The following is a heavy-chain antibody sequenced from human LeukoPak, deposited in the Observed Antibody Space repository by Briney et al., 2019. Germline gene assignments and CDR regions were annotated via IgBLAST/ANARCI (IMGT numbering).Heavy chain of an antibody. J-gene: IGHJ6*02. CDR2: ISGSGGST. CDR3: AKGYHCSSTSCSSDSAYYYYGMDV. CDR1: GFTFSSYF. D-gene: IGHD2-2*01. Sequence: GGSLRLSCAASGFTFSSYFMNWVRQAPGKGLEWVSAISGSGGSTYYADSVKGRFTISRDNSKNTLYLQMNSLRAEDTAVYYCAKGYHCSSTSCSSDSAYYYYGMDVWGRGTTVTVSS. V-gene: IGHV3-23*01.